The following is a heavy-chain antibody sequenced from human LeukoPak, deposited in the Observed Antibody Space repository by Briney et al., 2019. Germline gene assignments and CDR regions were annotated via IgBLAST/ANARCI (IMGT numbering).Heavy chain of an antibody. CDR3: AKDSQQQPFDY. Sequence: GGSLRLSCAASGFTFSSYGMHWVRQAPGKGLEWVAVISYDGSNKYYADSVKGRFTISRDNSKNTLYLQMSSLRAEDTAVYYCAKDSQQQPFDYWGQGTLVTVSS. D-gene: IGHD6-13*01. J-gene: IGHJ4*02. CDR1: GFTFSSYG. CDR2: ISYDGSNK. V-gene: IGHV3-30*18.